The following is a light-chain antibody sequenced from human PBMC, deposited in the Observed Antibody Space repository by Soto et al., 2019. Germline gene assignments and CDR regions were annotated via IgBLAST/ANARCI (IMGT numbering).Light chain of an antibody. J-gene: IGKJ1*01. Sequence: EIVMTQSPATVSVSPGERATLSCRASQSVSDKLAWYQQKPGQAPRLLIYHASARATGIPDRFSGSVSGTGFTLTISRLEPEDFAVYYCQQYGSSPPWTFGQGTKVDIK. CDR1: QSVSDK. CDR3: QQYGSSPPWT. V-gene: IGKV3-20*01. CDR2: HAS.